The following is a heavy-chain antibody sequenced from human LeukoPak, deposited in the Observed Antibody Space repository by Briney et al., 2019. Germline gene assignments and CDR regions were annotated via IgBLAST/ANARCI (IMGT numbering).Heavy chain of an antibody. J-gene: IGHJ5*02. CDR2: ISYDGSNK. D-gene: IGHD3-16*01. Sequence: PGGSLRLSCAASGFTFSSYAMHWVRQAPGKGLEWVAVISYDGSNKYYADSVKGRFTISRDNSKNTLYLQMNSLRAEDTAVYYCAREPFPRGAYNWFDPWGQGTLVTVSS. CDR3: AREPFPRGAYNWFDP. V-gene: IGHV3-30*04. CDR1: GFTFSSYA.